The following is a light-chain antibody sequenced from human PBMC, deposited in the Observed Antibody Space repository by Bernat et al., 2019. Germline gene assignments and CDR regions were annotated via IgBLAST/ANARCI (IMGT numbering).Light chain of an antibody. V-gene: IGKV2-30*01. J-gene: IGKJ1*01. CDR1: QSLVDSDGNTY. Sequence: DVVMSQSPLSLPVTPGQPASISCRSSQSLVDSDGNTYLHWFQQRPGQSPRRLIYKVSNRDAGVPDRFSGSGSGTDFTLKISGVEAEDVGVYYCMQGTRWPWTFGPGTKVEIK. CDR3: MQGTRWPWT. CDR2: KVS.